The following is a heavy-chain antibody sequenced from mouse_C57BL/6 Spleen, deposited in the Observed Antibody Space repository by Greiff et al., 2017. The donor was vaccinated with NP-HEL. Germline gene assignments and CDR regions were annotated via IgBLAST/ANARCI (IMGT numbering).Heavy chain of an antibody. Sequence: QVQLKQPGAELVMPGASVKLSCKASGYTFTSYWMHWVKQRPGQGLEWIGEIDPSDSYTNYNQKFKGKSTLTVDKSSSTAYMQLSSLTSEDSAVYYGARGGDYYGSSYGYFDVWGTGTTVTVSS. CDR1: GYTFTSYW. D-gene: IGHD1-1*01. V-gene: IGHV1-69*01. J-gene: IGHJ1*03. CDR2: IDPSDSYT. CDR3: ARGGDYYGSSYGYFDV.